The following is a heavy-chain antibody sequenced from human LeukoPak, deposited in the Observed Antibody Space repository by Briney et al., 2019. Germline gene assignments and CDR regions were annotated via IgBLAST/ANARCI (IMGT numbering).Heavy chain of an antibody. Sequence: SETLSLTCTVSGGSISSYYWSWIRQPAGKGLEWIGRIYTSGSTNYNPYLKSRVTMLVDTSKNQFSLKLSSVTAADTAVYYCARDIRGYSYGYSFDYWGQGTLVTVSS. V-gene: IGHV4-4*07. J-gene: IGHJ4*02. CDR1: GGSISSYY. D-gene: IGHD5-18*01. CDR3: ARDIRGYSYGYSFDY. CDR2: IYTSGST.